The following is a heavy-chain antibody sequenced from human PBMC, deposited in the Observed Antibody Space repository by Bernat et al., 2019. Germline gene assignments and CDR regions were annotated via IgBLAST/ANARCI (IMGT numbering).Heavy chain of an antibody. CDR3: SKGFNDTAGYYGTLSFDY. Sequence: EVQLVESGGGLVQPGRSLRLSCTASGFTFGDYAMSWFRQAPGKGLEWVGFIRSKAYGGTTEYAASVKGRFTISRDDSKSIDYLQMHSLNSEDTAVYYCSKGFNDTAGYYGTLSFDYWGQGTLVTVSS. CDR2: IRSKAYGGTT. D-gene: IGHD3-9*01. V-gene: IGHV3-49*03. J-gene: IGHJ4*02. CDR1: GFTFGDYA.